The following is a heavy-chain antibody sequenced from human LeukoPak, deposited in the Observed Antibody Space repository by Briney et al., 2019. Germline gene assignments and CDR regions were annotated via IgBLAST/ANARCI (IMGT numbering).Heavy chain of an antibody. V-gene: IGHV4-30-2*01. CDR1: GGSISSGGYS. CDR2: IYHSGST. Sequence: NSSETLSLTCAVSGGSISSGGYSWSWIRQPSGKGLEWIGYIYHSGSTYYNPSLKSRVTISVDRSKNQFSLKLSSVTAADTAVYYCARWIQLWFYFDYWGQGTLVTVSS. D-gene: IGHD5-18*01. J-gene: IGHJ4*02. CDR3: ARWIQLWFYFDY.